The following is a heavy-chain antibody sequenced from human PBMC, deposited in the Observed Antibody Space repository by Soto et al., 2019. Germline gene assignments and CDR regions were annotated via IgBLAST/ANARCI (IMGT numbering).Heavy chain of an antibody. CDR1: GFTFSSYA. CDR2: ISGSGGST. J-gene: IGHJ4*02. Sequence: EVQLLESGGGLVQPGGSLRLSCAASGFTFSSYAMSWVRQAPGKGLEWVSAISGSGGSTYYADSVKGRFTISRDNSKNTLYLQMNSLRAEDTAVYYCAKGVRGYCSSTSCVDYWVQGTLVTVSS. V-gene: IGHV3-23*01. D-gene: IGHD2-2*01. CDR3: AKGVRGYCSSTSCVDY.